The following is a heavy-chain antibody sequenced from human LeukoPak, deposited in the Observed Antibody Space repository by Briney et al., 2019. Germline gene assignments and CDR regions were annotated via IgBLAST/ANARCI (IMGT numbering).Heavy chain of an antibody. Sequence: VASVKVSCKASGYTFTGYYMHWVRQAPGQGLEWMGWINPNSGGTNYAQKFQGRVTMTRDTSISTAYMELSRLRSDDTAVYYCARVPIFGVVIYYYYYGMDVWGQGTTVIVSS. V-gene: IGHV1-2*02. CDR3: ARVPIFGVVIYYYYYGMDV. CDR2: INPNSGGT. J-gene: IGHJ6*02. CDR1: GYTFTGYY. D-gene: IGHD3-3*01.